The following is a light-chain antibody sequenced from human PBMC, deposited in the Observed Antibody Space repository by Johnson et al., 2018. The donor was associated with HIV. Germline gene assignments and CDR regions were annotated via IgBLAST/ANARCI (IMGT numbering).Light chain of an antibody. V-gene: IGLV1-51*01. CDR2: DNY. Sequence: QSVLTQPPSVSAAPGQKVTISCSGSSSNIGNNYVSWYQQFPGTAPKLLIYDNYKRPSGIPDRFSGSKSGTSATLGITGLQTGDEADYYCGTWDSSLSAYVFGTGTKVTVL. CDR1: SSNIGNNY. J-gene: IGLJ1*01. CDR3: GTWDSSLSAYV.